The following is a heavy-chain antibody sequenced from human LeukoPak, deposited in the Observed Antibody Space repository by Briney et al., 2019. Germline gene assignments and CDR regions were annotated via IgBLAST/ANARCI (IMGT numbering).Heavy chain of an antibody. V-gene: IGHV3-33*08. CDR1: GFTFSSYG. D-gene: IGHD2-2*01. CDR3: ARDWLYCSSTSCYGY. Sequence: GGSLRLSCAASGFTFSSYGMHWVRQAPGKGLEWVAVIWYGGSNKYYADSVKGRFTISRDNAKNSLYLQMNSLRAEDTAVYYCARDWLYCSSTSCYGYWGQGTLVTVSS. J-gene: IGHJ4*02. CDR2: IWYGGSNK.